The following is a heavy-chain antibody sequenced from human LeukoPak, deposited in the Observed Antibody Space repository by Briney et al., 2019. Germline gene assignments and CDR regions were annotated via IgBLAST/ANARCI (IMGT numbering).Heavy chain of an antibody. V-gene: IGHV3-23*01. Sequence: GGSLRLSCAASGFSFNNYAMTWVRQAPGKGLEWVSVIGSDGGGIQYADSVKGRFSISRDSSKNTLYLQMNSLRTEDTAVYYCAKYAPPTTVVTRFFDYWGQGSLVTVSS. D-gene: IGHD4-23*01. CDR2: IGSDGGGI. J-gene: IGHJ4*02. CDR1: GFSFNNYA. CDR3: AKYAPPTTVVTRFFDY.